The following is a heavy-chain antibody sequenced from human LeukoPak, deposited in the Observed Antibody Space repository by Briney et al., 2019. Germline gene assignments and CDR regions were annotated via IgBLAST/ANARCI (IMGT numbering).Heavy chain of an antibody. D-gene: IGHD6-13*01. J-gene: IGHJ4*02. V-gene: IGHV3-30-3*02. CDR1: GFTFSSYA. CDR3: AKSDSPYSSSWYPWGY. CDR2: ISYDGSNK. Sequence: GGSLRLSCAASGFTFSSYAMHWVRQAPGKGLEWVAVISYDGSNKYYADSVKGRFTISRDNSKNTLYLQMNSLRAEDTAVYYCAKSDSPYSSSWYPWGYWGQGTLVTVSS.